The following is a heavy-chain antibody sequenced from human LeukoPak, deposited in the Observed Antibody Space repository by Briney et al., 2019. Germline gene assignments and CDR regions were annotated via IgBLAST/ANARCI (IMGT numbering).Heavy chain of an antibody. CDR2: INHSGST. V-gene: IGHV4-34*01. CDR3: ATGVVSKKRVNWFDP. J-gene: IGHJ5*02. CDR1: GGSFSGYY. D-gene: IGHD3-3*01. Sequence: PSETLSLTCAVYGGSFSGYYWSWIRQPPGKGLEWIGEINHSGSTNYNPSLKSRVTISVDTSKNQFSLKLSSVTAADTAVYYCATGVVSKKRVNWFDPWGQGTLVTVSS.